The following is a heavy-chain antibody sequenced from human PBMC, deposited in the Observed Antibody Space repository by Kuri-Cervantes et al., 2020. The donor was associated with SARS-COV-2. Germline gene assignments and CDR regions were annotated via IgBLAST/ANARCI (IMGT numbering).Heavy chain of an antibody. J-gene: IGHJ4*02. CDR2: VRRDGSNY. D-gene: IGHD3-10*01. Sequence: GESLKISCAASGFTFSYYGMHWVRQAPGKGLEWVGFVRRDGSNYYYADSVKGRFTISRDNAKNSLYLQMNSLRAEDTAVYYCARRYGSGSYYTSLYFDYWGQGTLVTVSS. V-gene: IGHV3-30*02. CDR1: GFTFSYYG. CDR3: ARRYGSGSYYTSLYFDY.